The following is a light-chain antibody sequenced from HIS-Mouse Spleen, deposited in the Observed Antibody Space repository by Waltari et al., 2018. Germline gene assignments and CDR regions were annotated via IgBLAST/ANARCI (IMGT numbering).Light chain of an antibody. CDR3: AAWDDSLSGPV. CDR2: RNN. J-gene: IGLJ3*02. Sequence: QSVLTQPPSASGTPGQRVTISCSGSSSNIGSNYVYWYQQLPGTAPKLLIFRNNQRPSGVPDRFSGSNSGTSASLAIIGLRSEDEADYYCAAWDDSLSGPVFGGGTKLTVL. CDR1: SSNIGSNY. V-gene: IGLV1-47*01.